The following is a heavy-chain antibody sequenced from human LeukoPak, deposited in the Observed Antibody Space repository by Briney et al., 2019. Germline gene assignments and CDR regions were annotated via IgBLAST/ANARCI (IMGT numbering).Heavy chain of an antibody. J-gene: IGHJ6*02. CDR1: GFTFSSYE. CDR2: ISGSGSTK. D-gene: IGHD2-15*01. V-gene: IGHV3-48*03. CDR3: ARRGTHYGMDV. Sequence: GGSLRLSCAASGFTFSSYEMNWVRQAPGKGLEWVSYISGSGSTKYYADSVKGRFTISRDNAKNSLYLQMNSLRTEDTAVYYCARRGTHYGMDVWGQETTVTVSS.